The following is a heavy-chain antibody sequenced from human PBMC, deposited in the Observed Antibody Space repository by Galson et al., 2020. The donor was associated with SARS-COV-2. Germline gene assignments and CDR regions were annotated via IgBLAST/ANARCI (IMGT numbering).Heavy chain of an antibody. V-gene: IGHV3-30*04. Sequence: GESLKISCAASGFTFSSYAMHWVRQAPGKGLEWVAVISYDGSNKYYADSVKGRFTISRDNSKNTLYLQMNSLRAEDTAVYYCAGALDSSGWYGSFDYWGQGTLVTVSS. CDR3: AGALDSSGWYGSFDY. CDR2: ISYDGSNK. D-gene: IGHD6-19*01. CDR1: GFTFSSYA. J-gene: IGHJ4*02.